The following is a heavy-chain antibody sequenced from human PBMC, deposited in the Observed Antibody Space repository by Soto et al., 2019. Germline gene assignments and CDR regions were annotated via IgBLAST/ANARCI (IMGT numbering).Heavy chain of an antibody. CDR1: GYSFTSYW. J-gene: IGHJ4*02. Sequence: PGEFLKISCKGSGYSFTSYWISWVRQMPGKGLEWMGRIDPSDSYTNYSPSFQGHVTISVDKSISTAYLQWSSLKASDTAMYYCARHQIVATINQAEFDYWGQGTLVTVSS. CDR3: ARHQIVATINQAEFDY. V-gene: IGHV5-10-1*01. D-gene: IGHD5-12*01. CDR2: IDPSDSYT.